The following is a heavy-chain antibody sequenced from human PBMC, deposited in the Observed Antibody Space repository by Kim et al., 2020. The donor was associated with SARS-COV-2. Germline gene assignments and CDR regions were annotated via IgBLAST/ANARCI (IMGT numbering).Heavy chain of an antibody. CDR2: VHPSGRN. V-gene: IGHV4-59*08. Sequence: SETLSLTCFVSGDSISNYYWSWIRQPPGKRLELIAWVHPSGRNMYNPSLKSRVTISLDTSLNLFSLTLRSVTAADTAVYYCARHENSGTYPLDNWGQGTLLTLSS. CDR1: GDSISNYY. CDR3: ARHENSGTYPLDN. D-gene: IGHD3-10*01. J-gene: IGHJ4*02.